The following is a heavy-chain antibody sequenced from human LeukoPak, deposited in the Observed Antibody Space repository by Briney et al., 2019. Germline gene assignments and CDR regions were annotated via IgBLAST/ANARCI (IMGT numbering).Heavy chain of an antibody. D-gene: IGHD6-25*01. V-gene: IGHV4-28*03. J-gene: IGHJ4*02. CDR3: ARVGYSSGWNYFDY. CDR2: ISYSGST. Sequence: SDTLSLTCAVSGYSISSSNWWGWIRQPPGKGLEWIGYISYSGSTNYIPSLKSRVTLSVDTSRNEFSLNLISVTAADTAVYYCARVGYSSGWNYFDYWGQGTLVTVSS. CDR1: GYSISSSNW.